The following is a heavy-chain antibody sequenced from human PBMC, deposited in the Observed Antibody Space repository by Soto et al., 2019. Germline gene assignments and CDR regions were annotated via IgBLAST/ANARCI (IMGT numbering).Heavy chain of an antibody. J-gene: IGHJ4*02. D-gene: IGHD3-22*01. Sequence: ASVKVSCKASGYTFTSYGISWVRQAPGQGLEWMGWISAYNGNTNYAQKLQGRVTMTTDTSTSTAYMELRSLRSDDTAVYYCARDRVPDYYDSSGYYRFDYWGQGALVTVSS. V-gene: IGHV1-18*01. CDR3: ARDRVPDYYDSSGYYRFDY. CDR2: ISAYNGNT. CDR1: GYTFTSYG.